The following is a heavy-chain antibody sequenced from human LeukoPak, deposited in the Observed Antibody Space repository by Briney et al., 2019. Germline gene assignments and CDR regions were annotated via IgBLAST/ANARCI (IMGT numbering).Heavy chain of an antibody. J-gene: IGHJ6*02. CDR2: INSDGSST. V-gene: IGHV3-74*01. D-gene: IGHD3-3*01. CDR3: ARVWSDYSLYYYYGMDV. CDR1: GFTFSSYW. Sequence: GGSLRLSCAASGFTFSSYWMHWVRQAPGKGLVWVSRINSDGSSTSYADSVKGRFTISRDNAKSTLYLQMNSLRAEDTAVYYCARVWSDYSLYYYYGMDVWGQGTTVTVSS.